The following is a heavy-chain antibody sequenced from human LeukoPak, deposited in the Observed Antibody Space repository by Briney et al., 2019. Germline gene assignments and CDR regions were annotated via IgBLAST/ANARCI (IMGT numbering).Heavy chain of an antibody. J-gene: IGHJ4*02. D-gene: IGHD5-12*01. V-gene: IGHV1-2*02. Sequence: ASVKVSCKASGYTFTSYGISWVRRAPGQGLEWMGWINPNSGGTNYAQKFQGRVTMTRDTSISTAYMELSRLRSDDTAVYYCARDKGDSGYDAAIFDYWGQGTLVTVSS. CDR3: ARDKGDSGYDAAIFDY. CDR2: INPNSGGT. CDR1: GYTFTSYG.